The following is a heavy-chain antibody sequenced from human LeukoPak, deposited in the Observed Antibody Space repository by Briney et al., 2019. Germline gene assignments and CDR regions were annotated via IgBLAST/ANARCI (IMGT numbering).Heavy chain of an antibody. Sequence: PGGSLRLSCAASGFTFSSYAMHWVRQAPGKGLEWVAVISYDGSNKYYADSVKGRFTISRDNSKNTLYLQMNSLRADDTAVYYCARIGSGSPLGYWGQGTLVTVSS. J-gene: IGHJ4*02. CDR1: GFTFSSYA. CDR3: ARIGSGSPLGY. CDR2: ISYDGSNK. V-gene: IGHV3-30*04. D-gene: IGHD3-10*01.